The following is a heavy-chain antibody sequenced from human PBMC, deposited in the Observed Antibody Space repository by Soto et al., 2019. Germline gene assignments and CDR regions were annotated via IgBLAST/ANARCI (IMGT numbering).Heavy chain of an antibody. CDR1: GGSFSGYY. V-gene: IGHV4-34*01. Sequence: SETLSLTCAVYGGSFSGYYWSWIRQPPGKGLEWIGEINHSGSTNYNPSLKSRVTISVDTSKNQFSLKLSSVTAADTAVYYCARGGTIFGVVITPSYFDYWGQGTLVTASS. J-gene: IGHJ4*02. CDR3: ARGGTIFGVVITPSYFDY. D-gene: IGHD3-3*01. CDR2: INHSGST.